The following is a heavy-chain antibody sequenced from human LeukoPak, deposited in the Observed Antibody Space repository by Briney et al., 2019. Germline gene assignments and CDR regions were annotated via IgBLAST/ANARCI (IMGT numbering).Heavy chain of an antibody. CDR1: GGTFSSYA. Sequence: GASVKVSCKASGGTFSSYAISWVRQAPGQGLEWMGGIIPIFGTANYAQKFQGRVTITADESTSTAYMELSSLRSEDTAVYYCARARNDDSSGYYPDYWGQGTPVTVSS. J-gene: IGHJ4*02. CDR3: ARARNDDSSGYYPDY. D-gene: IGHD3-22*01. CDR2: IIPIFGTA. V-gene: IGHV1-69*13.